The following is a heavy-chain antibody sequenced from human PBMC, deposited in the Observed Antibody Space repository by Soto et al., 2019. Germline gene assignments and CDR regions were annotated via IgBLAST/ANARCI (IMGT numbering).Heavy chain of an antibody. D-gene: IGHD2-15*01. J-gene: IGHJ6*02. CDR3: ARDDIVVVVAATINYYYYGMDV. V-gene: IGHV5-10-1*01. CDR1: GYSFTRYW. CDR2: IDPSDSYT. Sequence: GESLKISCKGSGYSFTRYWISWVRQMPGKGLEWMGRIDPSDSYTNYSPSFQGHVTISADKSISTAYLQWSSLKASDTAMYYCARDDIVVVVAATINYYYYGMDVWGQGTTVTVSS.